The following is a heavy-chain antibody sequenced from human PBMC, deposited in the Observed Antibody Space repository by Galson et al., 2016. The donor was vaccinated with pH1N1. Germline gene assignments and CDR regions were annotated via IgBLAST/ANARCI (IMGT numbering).Heavy chain of an antibody. V-gene: IGHV2-5*02. D-gene: IGHD3-22*01. CDR2: VYWDDDK. CDR1: GFSITNRGEA. Sequence: PALVKPTQTLTLTCVFSGFSITNRGEAVGWIRQPPGKALEWLALVYWDDDKFYSRSLQSRLTITKDTSKNQVVLRMTNMDPVDTGTYYCAHLYYYDTSGFYRYSDYWGQGILVTVSS. J-gene: IGHJ4*02. CDR3: AHLYYYDTSGFYRYSDY.